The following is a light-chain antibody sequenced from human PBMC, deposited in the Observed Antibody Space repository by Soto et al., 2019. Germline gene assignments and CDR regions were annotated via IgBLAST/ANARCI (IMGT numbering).Light chain of an antibody. CDR3: KSYASSRTVYV. J-gene: IGLJ1*01. CDR1: STNIGADYD. Sequence: QSVLTQPPSVSGSPGQRVTISCTGTSTNIGADYDVPWYQQLPGTAPKLLIYGNSNRPSGVPDRFSGSKSGTSASLAITGLQAEDEADYYCKSYASSRTVYVFGTGTKLTVL. CDR2: GNS. V-gene: IGLV1-40*01.